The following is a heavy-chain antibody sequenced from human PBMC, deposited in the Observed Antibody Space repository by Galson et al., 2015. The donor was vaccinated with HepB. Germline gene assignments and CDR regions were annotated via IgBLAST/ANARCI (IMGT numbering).Heavy chain of an antibody. J-gene: IGHJ4*02. Sequence: SLRLSCAASGFTFSSYAMHWVRQAPGKGLEWVAVISYDGSNKYYADSVKGRFTISRDNSKSTLYLQMNSLRAEDTAVYYCAKEALWEYYFDYWGQGTLVTVSS. CDR1: GFTFSSYA. D-gene: IGHD3-16*01. CDR3: AKEALWEYYFDY. V-gene: IGHV3-30*04. CDR2: ISYDGSNK.